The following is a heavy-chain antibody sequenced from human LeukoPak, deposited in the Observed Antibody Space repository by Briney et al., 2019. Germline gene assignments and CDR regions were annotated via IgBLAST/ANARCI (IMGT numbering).Heavy chain of an antibody. V-gene: IGHV3-48*01. J-gene: IGHJ5*02. CDR3: AKDRDTAIPYNWFDP. CDR1: GFTFSSYS. D-gene: IGHD5-18*01. CDR2: ISSSSSTI. Sequence: GGSLRLSCAASGFTFSSYSMNWVRQAPGKGLEWVSYISSSSSTIYYADSVKGRFTISRDNSKNTLYLQMNSLRAEDTAVYYCAKDRDTAIPYNWFDPWGQGTLVTVSS.